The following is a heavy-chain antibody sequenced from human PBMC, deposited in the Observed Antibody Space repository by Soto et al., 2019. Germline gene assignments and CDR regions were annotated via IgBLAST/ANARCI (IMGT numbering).Heavy chain of an antibody. CDR2: IYDSGST. CDR1: GGSISSGGYY. D-gene: IGHD2-8*01. J-gene: IGHJ2*01. V-gene: IGHV4-30-4*08. Sequence: PSETLYLTCTVSGGSISSGGYYWSWIRQHPGKGLEWIGYIYDSGSTYYNPSLKSRLTISVDTSKNQFSLRLSSVTAADTAVYYCAREIMPLTNDWYFDLWGRGTLVTVSS. CDR3: AREIMPLTNDWYFDL.